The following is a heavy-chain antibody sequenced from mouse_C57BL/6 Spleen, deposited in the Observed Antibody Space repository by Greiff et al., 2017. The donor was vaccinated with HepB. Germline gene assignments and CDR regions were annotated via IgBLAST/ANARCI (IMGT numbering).Heavy chain of an antibody. J-gene: IGHJ2*01. CDR3: ARSGTTVVESYYFDY. CDR2: IYPSDSET. Sequence: VQLQQPGAELVRPGSSVKLSCKASGYTFTSYWMDWVKQRPGQGLEWIGNIYPSDSETHYNQKFKDKATLTVDKSSSTAYMQLSSLTSEDSAVYYCARSGTTVVESYYFDYWGQGTTLTVSS. V-gene: IGHV1-61*01. CDR1: GYTFTSYW. D-gene: IGHD1-1*01.